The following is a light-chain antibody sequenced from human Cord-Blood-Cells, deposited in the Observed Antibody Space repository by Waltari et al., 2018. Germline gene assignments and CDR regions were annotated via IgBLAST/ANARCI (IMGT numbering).Light chain of an antibody. V-gene: IGLV1-44*01. Sequence: QSVLTQPPSASGTTGQRVTIPCSGSSSNIGRNTVNWYQQLPGTAPKLLSYSNNQRPSGVPDRFSGSKSGTSASLAISGLQSEDEADYYCAAWDDSLNGPIFGGGTKLTVL. CDR1: SSNIGRNT. J-gene: IGLJ2*01. CDR3: AAWDDSLNGPI. CDR2: SNN.